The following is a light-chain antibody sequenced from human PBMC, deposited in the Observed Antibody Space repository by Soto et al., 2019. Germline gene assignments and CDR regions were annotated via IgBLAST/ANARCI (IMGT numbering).Light chain of an antibody. Sequence: EIVLTQSPGTLSLSPGERATLSCRASQSVAGYLAWYQQKPGQAPRLLIYAASIRATDIPARFSASGSRTDLSLTISRLEPEDFAVYYCLQYGNSPSWTFGQGTRVEI. CDR3: LQYGNSPSWT. V-gene: IGKV3-20*01. J-gene: IGKJ1*01. CDR1: QSVAGY. CDR2: AAS.